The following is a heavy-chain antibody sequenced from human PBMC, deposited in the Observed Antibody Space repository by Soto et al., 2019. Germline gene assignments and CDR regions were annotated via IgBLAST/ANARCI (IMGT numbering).Heavy chain of an antibody. V-gene: IGHV1-3*01. CDR3: ARGILAARLPFMDY. D-gene: IGHD6-6*01. CDR2: INAGNGNT. Sequence: ASVKVSCKASGYTFTSYAMHWVRHAPGQRLEWMGWINAGNGNTKYSQQFQGRVTITRETSASTDYMELSSLRSEDTAVYYCARGILAARLPFMDYWGQGTLVTVSS. J-gene: IGHJ4*02. CDR1: GYTFTSYA.